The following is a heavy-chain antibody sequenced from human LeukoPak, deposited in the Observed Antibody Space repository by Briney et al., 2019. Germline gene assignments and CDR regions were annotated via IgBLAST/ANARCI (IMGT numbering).Heavy chain of an antibody. CDR3: AKDYYDSSGYYPDAFDI. V-gene: IGHV3-30-3*02. CDR2: ISYDGGNK. D-gene: IGHD3-22*01. CDR1: GFTFSSYA. Sequence: PGRSLRLSCAASGFTFSSYAMHWVRQAPGKGLEWVAVISYDGGNKYYADSVKGRFTISRDNSKNTLYLQMNSLRAEDTAVYYCAKDYYDSSGYYPDAFDIWGQGTMVTVSS. J-gene: IGHJ3*02.